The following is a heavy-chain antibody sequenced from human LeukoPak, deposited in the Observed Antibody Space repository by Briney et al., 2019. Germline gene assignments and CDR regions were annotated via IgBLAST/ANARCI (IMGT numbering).Heavy chain of an antibody. CDR3: ARDSRLGVREGKLVDY. J-gene: IGHJ4*02. Sequence: PGGSLRLSCAASGFTVSNNYMTWVRQAPGKGLEWVSLIYSSGYTYYADSVKGRFTISRDNSKNTLYLQMNSLRAEDTAVYYCARDSRLGVREGKLVDYWGRGTPVTVSS. D-gene: IGHD3-10*01. V-gene: IGHV3-53*01. CDR1: GFTVSNNY. CDR2: IYSSGYT.